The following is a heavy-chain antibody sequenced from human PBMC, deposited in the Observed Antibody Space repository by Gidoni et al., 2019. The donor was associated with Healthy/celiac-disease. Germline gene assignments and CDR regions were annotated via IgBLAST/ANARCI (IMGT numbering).Heavy chain of an antibody. Sequence: QVQLQQSGPGLVKPSQTLSLTCAIPGDSVPSNSAAWNWIRQSPSRGLEWLGRTYYRSKWYNDYAVSVKSRITINPDTSKNQFSLQLNSVTPEDTAVYYCARETYCSSTSCYEHYYYYGMDVWGQGTTVTVSS. V-gene: IGHV6-1*01. J-gene: IGHJ6*02. CDR1: GDSVPSNSAA. D-gene: IGHD2-2*01. CDR3: ARETYCSSTSCYEHYYYYGMDV. CDR2: TYYRSKWYN.